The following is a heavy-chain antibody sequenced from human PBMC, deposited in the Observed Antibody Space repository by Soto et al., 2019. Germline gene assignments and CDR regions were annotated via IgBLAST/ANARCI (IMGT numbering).Heavy chain of an antibody. J-gene: IGHJ6*02. V-gene: IGHV3-30*18. CDR3: AKVLRGRGYYMSFVKKTYGRDV. CDR1: GFTFSSYG. D-gene: IGHD3-3*01. CDR2: ISYDGSNK. Sequence: PGGSLRLSCAASGFTFSSYGMHWVRQAPGKGLEWVAVISYDGSNKYYADSVKGRFTISRDNSKNTLYLQMNSLRAEDTDVYYCAKVLRGRGYYMSFVKKTYGRDVWAQGTTVTVSS.